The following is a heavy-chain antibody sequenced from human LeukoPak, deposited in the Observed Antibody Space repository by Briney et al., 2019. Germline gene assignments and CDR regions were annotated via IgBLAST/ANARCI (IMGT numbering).Heavy chain of an antibody. J-gene: IGHJ5*02. D-gene: IGHD2-2*01. V-gene: IGHV3-23*01. CDR3: AKEGLYCSSTSCSPNWFDP. CDR1: GFTFSNAW. Sequence: GGSLRLSCAASGFTFSNAWMSWVRQAPGKGLEWVSAISGSGGSTYYADSVKGRFTISRDNSKNTLYLQMNSLRAEDTAVYYCAKEGLYCSSTSCSPNWFDPWGQGTLVTVSS. CDR2: ISGSGGST.